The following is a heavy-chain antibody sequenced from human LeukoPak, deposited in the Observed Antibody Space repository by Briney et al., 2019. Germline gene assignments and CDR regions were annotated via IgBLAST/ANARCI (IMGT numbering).Heavy chain of an antibody. CDR2: INVSGGST. CDR1: GFTFISYA. D-gene: IGHD3-9*01. CDR3: AKPPYDILTGYNISYYFYY. V-gene: IGHV3-23*01. J-gene: IGHJ4*02. Sequence: AGGSLRLSCAASGFTFISYAMGWVRQPPGKGLEWLAAINVSGGSTCYAESVKGQFTISGDNSKNTLYLQRSSLRAEATAVYYCAKPPYDILTGYNISYYFYYWGEGALGTVSS.